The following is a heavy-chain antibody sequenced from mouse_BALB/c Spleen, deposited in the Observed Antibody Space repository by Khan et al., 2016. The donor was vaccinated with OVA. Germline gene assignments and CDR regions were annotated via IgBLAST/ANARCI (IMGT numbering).Heavy chain of an antibody. J-gene: IGHJ3*01. CDR1: GYTFSSYT. D-gene: IGHD2-14*01. Sequence: QVQLKQSGAELARPGASVKMSCKASGYTFSSYTIHWIIQRLGQAMVWIGHINPSNSYTNYNQNFKDKATLIVDKSSTTAYMQLSSLTSEDSAVYYSVREGAYHRSDGWFAYWGQGTLVTVSA. V-gene: IGHV1-4*01. CDR2: INPSNSYT. CDR3: VREGAYHRSDGWFAY.